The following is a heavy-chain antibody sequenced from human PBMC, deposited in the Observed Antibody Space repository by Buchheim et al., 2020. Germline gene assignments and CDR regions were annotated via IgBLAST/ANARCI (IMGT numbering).Heavy chain of an antibody. V-gene: IGHV4-4*02. D-gene: IGHD2-2*01. Sequence: QVQLQESGPGLVKPSGTLSLTCAVSGGSISSSNWWSWVRQPPGKGLEWIGEIYHSGSTNYNPSLKSRVTISVDQSKNQFSLKLSSVTAADTAVYYCASKNGRYQLLTDYYYYYMDVWGKGTT. CDR1: GGSISSSNW. CDR2: IYHSGST. CDR3: ASKNGRYQLLTDYYYYYMDV. J-gene: IGHJ6*03.